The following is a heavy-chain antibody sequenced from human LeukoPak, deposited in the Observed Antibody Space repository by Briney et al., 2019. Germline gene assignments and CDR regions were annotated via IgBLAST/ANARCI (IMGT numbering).Heavy chain of an antibody. J-gene: IGHJ4*02. D-gene: IGHD1-26*01. CDR1: GYTFADYF. V-gene: IGHV1-2*04. CDR2: INLNTGSA. Sequence: ASVKVSCKASGYTFADYFIHWVRQAPGQGLEWMGRINLNTGSAEYAPKFQGWVTMTRDKSISTAYVEVNRLISDDTAVYYCARDLTSTSNWEFDYWGQGTLVIVSS. CDR3: ARDLTSTSNWEFDY.